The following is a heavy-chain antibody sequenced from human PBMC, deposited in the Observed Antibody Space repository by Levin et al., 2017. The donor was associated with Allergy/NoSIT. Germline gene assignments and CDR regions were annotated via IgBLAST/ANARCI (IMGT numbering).Heavy chain of an antibody. V-gene: IGHV3-21*01. CDR1: GFTFSSYS. Sequence: ASVKVSCAASGFTFSSYSMNWVRQAPGKGLEWVSSISSSSSYIYYADSVKGRFTISRDNAKNSLYLQMNSLRAEDTAVYYCARSYSSSSGVFDYWGQGTLVTVSS. D-gene: IGHD6-6*01. CDR3: ARSYSSSSGVFDY. J-gene: IGHJ4*02. CDR2: ISSSSSYI.